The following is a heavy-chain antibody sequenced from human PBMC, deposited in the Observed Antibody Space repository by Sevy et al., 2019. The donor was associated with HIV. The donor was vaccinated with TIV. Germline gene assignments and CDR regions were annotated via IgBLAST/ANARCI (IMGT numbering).Heavy chain of an antibody. CDR2: IGYSSGTI. CDR1: GLTFSSYS. V-gene: IGHV3-48*01. Sequence: GGSLRLSCAASGLTFSSYSMNWVRQPPGKGLEWISYIGYSSGTISYVDSVKGRFTISRDNAKNSLYLQMNSLRAEDTALYYCAREERGDTGYSSFDYWGQGILVTVSS. D-gene: IGHD3-9*01. CDR3: AREERGDTGYSSFDY. J-gene: IGHJ4*02.